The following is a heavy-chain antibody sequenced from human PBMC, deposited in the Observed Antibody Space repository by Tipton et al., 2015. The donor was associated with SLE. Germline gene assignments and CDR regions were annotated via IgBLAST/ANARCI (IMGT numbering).Heavy chain of an antibody. CDR2: VSYDGNTD. J-gene: IGHJ6*02. Sequence: RSLRLSCTASGFTFRSYAFHWVRQAPGKGLEWVALVSYDGNTDYYSDSVKGRFTISRDNSKNKLFLQMNSLRPEDTAVYFCARAYPSYSKYFTAFYYGYYGMDVWGQWTTVTVSS. CDR3: ARAYPSYSKYFTAFYYGYYGMDV. V-gene: IGHV3-30*14. CDR1: GFTFRSYA. D-gene: IGHD4-11*01.